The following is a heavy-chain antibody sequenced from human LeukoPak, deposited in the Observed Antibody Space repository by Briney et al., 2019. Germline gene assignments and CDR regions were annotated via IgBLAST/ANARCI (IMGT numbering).Heavy chain of an antibody. D-gene: IGHD6-19*01. CDR2: INPSNGDT. Sequence: ASVKVSCXASGYTFIAYYIHWVRQAPGQGLEWMAWINPSNGDTNYAQKFQGRVTMTRDTSISTAYMELTRLISDDTAVYYCPRVGSSGWSVHPTLDYWGQGTLVTVSS. CDR3: PRVGSSGWSVHPTLDY. V-gene: IGHV1-2*02. J-gene: IGHJ4*02. CDR1: GYTFIAYY.